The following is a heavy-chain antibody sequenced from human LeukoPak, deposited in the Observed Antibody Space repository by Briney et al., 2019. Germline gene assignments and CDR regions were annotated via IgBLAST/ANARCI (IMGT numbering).Heavy chain of an antibody. D-gene: IGHD6-13*01. V-gene: IGHV4-39*07. CDR3: ARSAPGRAAPFDY. CDR2: IYYSGST. J-gene: IGHJ4*02. CDR1: GGSISSSSYY. Sequence: KASETLSLTCTVSGGSISSSSYYWGWIRQPPGKGLEWIGSIYYSGSTYYNPSLKSRVTISVDTSKNQFSLKLSSVTAADTAVYYCARSAPGRAAPFDYWGQGTLVTVSS.